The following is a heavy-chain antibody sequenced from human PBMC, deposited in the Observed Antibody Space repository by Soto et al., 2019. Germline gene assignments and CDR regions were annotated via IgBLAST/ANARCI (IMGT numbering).Heavy chain of an antibody. V-gene: IGHV1-69*04. CDR1: GGPFSSYT. Sequence: SVKVSCKASGGPFSSYTISWVRQAPGQGLEWMGRIIPILGIANYAQKFQGRVTITADKSTSTAYMELSSLSSVDTAVYYCARDWRVAGTFDYWGQGTLVTVSS. CDR3: ARDWRVAGTFDY. D-gene: IGHD6-19*01. J-gene: IGHJ4*02. CDR2: IIPILGIA.